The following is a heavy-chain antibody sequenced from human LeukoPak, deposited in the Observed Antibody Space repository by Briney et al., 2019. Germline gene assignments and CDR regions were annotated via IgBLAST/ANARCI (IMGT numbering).Heavy chain of an antibody. CDR3: ARAVSAATYYYYYMDV. V-gene: IGHV1-69*13. Sequence: GASVKVSCKASGGTFSSYAISWVRQAPGQGLEWMGGIIPIFGTANYAQKFQGRVTITADESTSTAYMELSSLRSEDTAVYYCARAVSAATYYYYYMDVWGKGTTVTVSS. CDR2: IIPIFGTA. CDR1: GGTFSSYA. D-gene: IGHD2-15*01. J-gene: IGHJ6*03.